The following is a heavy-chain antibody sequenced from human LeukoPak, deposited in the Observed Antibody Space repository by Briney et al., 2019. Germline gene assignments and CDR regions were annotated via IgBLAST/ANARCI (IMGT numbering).Heavy chain of an antibody. CDR3: AKDYGTTATAVQLRAPYFDY. CDR1: GFTFSSTG. V-gene: IGHV3-33*06. Sequence: PGGSLRLSRAASGFTFSSTGMHWVRQAPGKGLQWVGLIWYDGSNSVYADSVKGRFTISRDNSKNTVHLQMNNLRAEDTAVYYCAKDYGTTATAVQLRAPYFDYWGQGALVTVAS. CDR2: IWYDGSNS. J-gene: IGHJ4*02. D-gene: IGHD4-11*01.